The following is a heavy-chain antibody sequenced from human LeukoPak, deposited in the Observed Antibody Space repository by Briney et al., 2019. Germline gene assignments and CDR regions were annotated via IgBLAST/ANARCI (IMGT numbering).Heavy chain of an antibody. V-gene: IGHV4-59*02. CDR3: ARRTRSFSYTYGDAYYYYMDV. Sequence: SETLSLTCTVSGGSGSSDSWSWIRQPPGQGLEWIGYISYRGSTSYTPSLKSRVTISVDPAKSQLSLKLRSVTAADTAVYYCARRTRSFSYTYGDAYYYYMDVWGKGNTGIVS. CDR1: GGSGSSDS. J-gene: IGHJ6*03. CDR2: ISYRGST. D-gene: IGHD5-18*01.